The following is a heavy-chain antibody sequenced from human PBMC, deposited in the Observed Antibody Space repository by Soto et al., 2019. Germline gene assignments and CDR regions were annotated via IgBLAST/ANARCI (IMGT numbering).Heavy chain of an antibody. CDR1: GFTFSTYS. V-gene: IGHV3-48*01. CDR2: ISSGSSTI. D-gene: IGHD2-2*01. J-gene: IGHJ6*03. CDR3: TRSAYMDV. Sequence: GGSLRLSCAASGFTFSTYSMNWVRQAPGKGLEWVSYISSGSSTIYYADSVKCRFTISRDNAKNSLYLQMDSLRAEDTAVYYATRSAYMDVWGTGTTVTVSS.